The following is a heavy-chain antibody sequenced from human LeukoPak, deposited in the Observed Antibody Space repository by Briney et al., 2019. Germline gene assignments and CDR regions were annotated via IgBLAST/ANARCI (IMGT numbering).Heavy chain of an antibody. V-gene: IGHV3-11*01. CDR3: ARVLDGSNDC. D-gene: IGHD2/OR15-2a*01. Sequence: GGSLRLYCGASGFTFSDYYMSWIRQAPGKGLEWVSYISTTATTIYYADSVKGRFTISRDNAKNSLYLQMNSLRAEDTAVYYCARVLDGSNDCWGQGTLVTVSS. CDR1: GFTFSDYY. CDR2: ISTTATTI. J-gene: IGHJ4*02.